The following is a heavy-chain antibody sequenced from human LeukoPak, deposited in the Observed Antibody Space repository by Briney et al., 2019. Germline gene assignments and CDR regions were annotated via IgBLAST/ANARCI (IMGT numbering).Heavy chain of an antibody. Sequence: ASVKVSCKASGYTFTGYYIHWVRLPPGQGLEWMGWINPNGGGTNYAQKFQGRVTMTRDTSISTAYLDLSSLRSDDTAVYYCARSHDYTNYVGPWGQGTLVTVPS. J-gene: IGHJ5*02. D-gene: IGHD4-11*01. V-gene: IGHV1-2*02. CDR2: INPNGGGT. CDR3: ARSHDYTNYVGP. CDR1: GYTFTGYY.